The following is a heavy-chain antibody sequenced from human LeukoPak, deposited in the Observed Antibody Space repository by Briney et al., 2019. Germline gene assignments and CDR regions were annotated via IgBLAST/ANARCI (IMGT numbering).Heavy chain of an antibody. D-gene: IGHD3-22*01. Sequence: PSETLSLTCTVSGGSISSGDYYWGWIRQPPGKGLEWIGYIYYSGSTYYNPSLKSRVTISADTSKNQFSLKLSSVTAADTAVYYCARGPDDSSGYYPYWGQGTLVTVSS. V-gene: IGHV4-30-4*08. J-gene: IGHJ4*02. CDR1: GGSISSGDYY. CDR2: IYYSGST. CDR3: ARGPDDSSGYYPY.